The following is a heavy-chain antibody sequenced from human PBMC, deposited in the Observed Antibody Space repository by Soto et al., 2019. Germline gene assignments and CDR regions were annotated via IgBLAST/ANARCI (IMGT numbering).Heavy chain of an antibody. Sequence: QVQLQESGPGLVKPSETLSLTCTVSGGSVSSGSFYWSWSRQPPGKGLEWIGYIHYSGRTNHNPPLKSRVTISVDTSKNQFYLKLSSVTAADTAVYYCARDYTGDYALYDAFDIWGQGTMVTVSS. V-gene: IGHV4-61*01. J-gene: IGHJ3*02. D-gene: IGHD4-17*01. CDR3: ARDYTGDYALYDAFDI. CDR1: GGSVSSGSFY. CDR2: IHYSGRT.